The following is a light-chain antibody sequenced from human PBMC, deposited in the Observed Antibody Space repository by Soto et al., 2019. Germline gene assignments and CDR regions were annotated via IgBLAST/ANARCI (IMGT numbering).Light chain of an antibody. J-gene: IGLJ1*01. CDR2: DVS. CDR3: SSYTTSSTFV. V-gene: IGLV2-14*01. CDR1: SSDVGRYDL. Sequence: HSALAQPASVSGSPGQSITISCTGTSSDVGRYDLVSWFQQHPGKAPKLMIYDVSIRPSGVSDHFSGSKSGNTASLTISGLQAEDDADYYCSSYTTSSTFVFGYGTKLNVL.